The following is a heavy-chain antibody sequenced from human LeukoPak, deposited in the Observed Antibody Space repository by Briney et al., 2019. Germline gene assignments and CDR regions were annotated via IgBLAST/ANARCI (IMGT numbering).Heavy chain of an antibody. Sequence: GGSLRLSCAASGFTFSGYGMHLVRQAPGKGLDWVAVIWYDGSNKYYADSVKGRFTISRDNSKNTVYLQMNSLRAEDTAVYYCAKDRDLYYDSSGNRQNDAFDIWGQGTMVTVSS. V-gene: IGHV3-33*06. CDR1: GFTFSGYG. J-gene: IGHJ3*02. CDR3: AKDRDLYYDSSGNRQNDAFDI. D-gene: IGHD3-22*01. CDR2: IWYDGSNK.